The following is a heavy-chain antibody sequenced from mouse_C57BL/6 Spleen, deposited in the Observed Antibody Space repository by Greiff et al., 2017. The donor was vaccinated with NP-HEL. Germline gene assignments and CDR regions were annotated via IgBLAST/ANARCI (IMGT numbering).Heavy chain of an antibody. CDR1: GYTFTSYD. D-gene: IGHD3-2*02. Sequence: VKLMESGPELVKPGASVKLSCKASGYTFTSYDINWVKQRPGQGLEWIGWIYPRDGSTKYNEKFKGKATLTVDTSSSTAYMELHSLTSEDSAVYFCARFRAQATYYFDYWGQGTTLTVSS. V-gene: IGHV1-85*01. CDR2: IYPRDGST. J-gene: IGHJ2*01. CDR3: ARFRAQATYYFDY.